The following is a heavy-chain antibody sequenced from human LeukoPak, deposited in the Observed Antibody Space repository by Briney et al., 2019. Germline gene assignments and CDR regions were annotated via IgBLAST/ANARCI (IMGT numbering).Heavy chain of an antibody. D-gene: IGHD2-15*01. Sequence: SETLSLTCTVSGGSVSSGSYYWSWIRQPPGKALEWIGYIYYTGSTNYSPSLQSRVTISADTSKNQFSLNLSSVTAADTAVYYCARATLGYCSGGSCYSFDPWGQGTLVTVSS. CDR3: ARATLGYCSGGSCYSFDP. V-gene: IGHV4-61*01. J-gene: IGHJ5*02. CDR1: GGSVSSGSYY. CDR2: IYYTGST.